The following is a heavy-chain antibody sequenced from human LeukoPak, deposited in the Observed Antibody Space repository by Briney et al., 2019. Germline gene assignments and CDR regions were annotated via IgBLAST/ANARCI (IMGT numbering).Heavy chain of an antibody. CDR3: ARGGGRYCSSTSCYSFPVDY. Sequence: SETLSLTCTVSGGSISSYYWSWVRQPPGKGLEWIGYIYYSGSTNYNPSLKSRVTISVDTSKNQFSLMLSSVTAAETAVYYCARGGGRYCSSTSCYSFPVDYWGQGTLVTVSS. CDR1: GGSISSYY. J-gene: IGHJ4*02. V-gene: IGHV4-59*01. CDR2: IYYSGST. D-gene: IGHD2-2*01.